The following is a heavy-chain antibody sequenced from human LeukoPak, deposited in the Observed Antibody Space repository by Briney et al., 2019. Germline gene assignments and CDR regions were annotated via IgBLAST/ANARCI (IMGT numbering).Heavy chain of an antibody. CDR2: IYPGDSDT. V-gene: IGHV5-51*01. CDR3: VCGPTMTSGFNH. J-gene: IGHJ4*02. CDR1: GYKFSNYW. D-gene: IGHD4-11*01. Sequence: RGESLQISCQGSGYKFSNYWIGWVRQMPGKGLDWMGIIYPGDSDTRYSPSFKGQVIISVDKSISTAHLQWSSLRASDTAMYYCVCGPTMTSGFNHWGQGTQVTVSS.